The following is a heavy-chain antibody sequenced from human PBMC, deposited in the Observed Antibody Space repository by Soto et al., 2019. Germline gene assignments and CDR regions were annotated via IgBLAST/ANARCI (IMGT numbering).Heavy chain of an antibody. J-gene: IGHJ2*01. CDR3: VRGATAAYWYFDL. Sequence: QVQLVQSGAEVKKPGASVKVSCKASGYTFTSYYMHWVRQAPGQGLEWMGIINHSGGGTNYAQKLEGRVTMTRDTSTRTVSMELSGLRSDDPAVYYCVRGATAAYWYFDLWGRGTLVTVSS. V-gene: IGHV1-46*01. D-gene: IGHD6-13*01. CDR2: INHSGGGT. CDR1: GYTFTSYY.